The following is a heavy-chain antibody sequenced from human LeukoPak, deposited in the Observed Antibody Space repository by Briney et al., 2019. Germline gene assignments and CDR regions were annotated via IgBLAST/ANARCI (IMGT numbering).Heavy chain of an antibody. CDR2: INSDGSST. CDR3: AELGITMIGGV. CDR1: GFTFSSYW. J-gene: IGHJ6*04. Sequence: GGSLRLSCAASGFTFSSYWMHWVRQAPERGRVWVSRINSDGSSTTYADAVKGRFTISRDNAKNTLYLQMNSLRAEDTAVYYCAELGITMIGGVWGKGTTVTISS. D-gene: IGHD3-10*02. V-gene: IGHV3-74*01.